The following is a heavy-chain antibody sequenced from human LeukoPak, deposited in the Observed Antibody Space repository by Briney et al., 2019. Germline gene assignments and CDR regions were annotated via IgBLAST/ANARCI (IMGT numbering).Heavy chain of an antibody. Sequence: SETLSLTCAVYGGSFSGYYWSWIRQPPGKGLEWIGEINHSGSTNYNPSLKSRVTISVDKSKNQFSLKLSSVTAADTAVYYCARGVHDYGGFFDYWGQGTLVTVSS. J-gene: IGHJ4*02. V-gene: IGHV4-34*01. CDR3: ARGVHDYGGFFDY. CDR2: INHSGST. CDR1: GGSFSGYY. D-gene: IGHD4-23*01.